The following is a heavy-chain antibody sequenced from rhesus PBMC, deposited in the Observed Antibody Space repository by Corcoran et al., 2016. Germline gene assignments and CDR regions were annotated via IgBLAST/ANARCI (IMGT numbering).Heavy chain of an antibody. CDR3: ARGTNYGLHDAFDF. J-gene: IGHJ3*01. CDR2: IIPLVGIT. D-gene: IGHD4-17*01. V-gene: IGHV1-198*02. CDR1: GFTFGSYA. Sequence: QVQLVQSGAEVKKPGASVKVSCKASGFTFGSYAINWVRQAPGQGLEWMGVIIPLVGITNHAEKFQGRVTNTADKSTSTAYMELSSLRSEDTAVYYCARGTNYGLHDAFDFWGQGLRVTVSS.